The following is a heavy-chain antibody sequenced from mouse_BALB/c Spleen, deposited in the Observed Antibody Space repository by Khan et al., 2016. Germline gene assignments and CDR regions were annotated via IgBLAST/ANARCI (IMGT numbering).Heavy chain of an antibody. D-gene: IGHD4-1*01. V-gene: IGHV5-17*02. CDR1: GFTFSVFG. CDR3: ARLTPYAMDY. CDR2: ISGGSSTI. J-gene: IGHJ4*01. Sequence: EVELVESGGGLVQPGGSRKLSCAASGFTFSVFGIHWVRQAPEKGLEWVAYISGGSSTIYYADTVKVRFTISRDNPKNTLFLQMTSLRSEDTDVYYCARLTPYAMDYWGQGTSVTVSS.